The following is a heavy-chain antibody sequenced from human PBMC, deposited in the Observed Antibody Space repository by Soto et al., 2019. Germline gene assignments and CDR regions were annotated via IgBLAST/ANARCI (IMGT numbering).Heavy chain of an antibody. V-gene: IGHV5-10-1*01. CDR3: ARQIYDSDTGPNFQYYFDS. CDR1: GYSFASYW. CDR2: IDPSDSQT. D-gene: IGHD3-22*01. J-gene: IGHJ4*02. Sequence: GESLKISCNGSGYSFASYWITWVRQKPGKGLEWMGRIDPSDSQTYYSPSFRGHVTISVTKSITTVFLQWSSLRASDTAMYYCARQIYDSDTGPNFQYYFDSWGQGTPVTVSS.